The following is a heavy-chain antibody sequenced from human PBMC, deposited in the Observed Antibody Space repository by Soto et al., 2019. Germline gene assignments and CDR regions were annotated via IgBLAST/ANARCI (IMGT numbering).Heavy chain of an antibody. CDR2: ISGSGGST. CDR1: VFTFSSYA. J-gene: IGHJ6*02. CDR3: ASPGYYDSSGYYGDYYDYYGMDV. Sequence: GWSLRLSCASSVFTFSSYAMSWVRQSPGKGLEWVSAISGSGGSTYYADSVKGRFTISRDNPKNTLYLQMNSLRAEDTAVYYCASPGYYDSSGYYGDYYDYYGMDVWGQGTTVTVSS. D-gene: IGHD3-22*01. V-gene: IGHV3-23*01.